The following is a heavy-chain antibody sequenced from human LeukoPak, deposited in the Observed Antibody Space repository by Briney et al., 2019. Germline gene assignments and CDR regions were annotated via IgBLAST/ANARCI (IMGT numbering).Heavy chain of an antibody. D-gene: IGHD1-26*01. Sequence: PGRSLSLSCAASGFTFSSYGMHWVRQAPGKGLEWGAVISYDGSNKYYADSVKGRFTISRDNSKNTLYLQMNSLRAEDTAVYYCAKDGGGWELLFWFDPWGQGTLVTVSS. CDR3: AKDGGGWELLFWFDP. CDR1: GFTFSSYG. CDR2: ISYDGSNK. V-gene: IGHV3-30*18. J-gene: IGHJ5*02.